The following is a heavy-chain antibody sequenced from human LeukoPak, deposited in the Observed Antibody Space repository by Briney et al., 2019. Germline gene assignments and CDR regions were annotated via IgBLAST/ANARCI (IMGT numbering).Heavy chain of an antibody. CDR2: INTNTGNP. J-gene: IGHJ6*03. CDR3: ARRATQEILYYYYYMDV. CDR1: AYTFIDYY. D-gene: IGHD1-26*01. Sequence: GASVKVSCKASAYTFIDYYLNWVRQAPGQGLEWMGWINTNTGNPTYAQGFTGRFVFSLDTSVSTAYLQISSLKAEDTAVYYCARRATQEILYYYYYMDVWGKGTTVTVSS. V-gene: IGHV7-4-1*02.